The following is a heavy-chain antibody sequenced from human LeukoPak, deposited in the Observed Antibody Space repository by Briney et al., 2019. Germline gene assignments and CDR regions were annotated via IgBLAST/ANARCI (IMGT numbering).Heavy chain of an antibody. D-gene: IGHD6-13*01. Sequence: GGSLRLSCAASGFTVSSNYMSWVRQAPGKGLEWVSVIYSGGSTYYADSVKGRFTISRDNSKNTLYLQMNSLRAEDTAVYYCARVIIVATGIDYWGQGTLVTVSP. CDR3: ARVIIVATGIDY. V-gene: IGHV3-66*01. CDR2: IYSGGST. CDR1: GFTVSSNY. J-gene: IGHJ4*02.